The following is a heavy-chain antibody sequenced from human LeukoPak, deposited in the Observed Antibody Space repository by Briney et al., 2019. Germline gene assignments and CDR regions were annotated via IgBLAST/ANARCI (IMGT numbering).Heavy chain of an antibody. CDR1: GYTFTGYF. CDR2: INPNSGGT. V-gene: IGHV1-2*06. CDR3: ARVYGSYYFDY. D-gene: IGHD3-10*01. Sequence: ASVKVSCKASGYTFTGYFMHWVQQAPGQGLEWMGRINPNSGGTNYAQKFQGRVTMTRDTSISTAYMELSRLRSDDTAVYYCARVYGSYYFDYWGQGTLVTVSS. J-gene: IGHJ4*02.